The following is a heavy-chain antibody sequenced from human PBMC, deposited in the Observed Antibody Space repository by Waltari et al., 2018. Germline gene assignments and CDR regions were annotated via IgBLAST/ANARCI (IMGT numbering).Heavy chain of an antibody. J-gene: IGHJ2*01. CDR2: VDPEDGET. CDR3: ATPGPYYYDSSVDWYFDL. CDR1: GYTFTDYY. Sequence: EVQLVQSGAEVKKPGATVKISCKVSGYTFTDYYMHWVQQAPGNGLEWMGLVDPEDGETIYAEKFQGRVTITADTSTDTAYMELSSLRSEDTAVYYCATPGPYYYDSSVDWYFDLWGRGTLVTVSS. V-gene: IGHV1-69-2*01. D-gene: IGHD3-22*01.